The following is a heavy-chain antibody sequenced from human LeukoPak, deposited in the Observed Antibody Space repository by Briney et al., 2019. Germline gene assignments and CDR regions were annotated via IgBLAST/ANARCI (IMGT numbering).Heavy chain of an antibody. J-gene: IGHJ4*02. V-gene: IGHV3-74*01. D-gene: IGHD1-26*01. Sequence: PGGSLRLSCAASGFTFSSYWMHWVRQAPGKGLVWVSRINSDGSSTSYADSVKGRFTISRDNAKNTLYLQMNSLRAEDTAVYYCAREDAHQSGGYDYWGQGTLVTVSS. CDR3: AREDAHQSGGYDY. CDR1: GFTFSSYW. CDR2: INSDGSST.